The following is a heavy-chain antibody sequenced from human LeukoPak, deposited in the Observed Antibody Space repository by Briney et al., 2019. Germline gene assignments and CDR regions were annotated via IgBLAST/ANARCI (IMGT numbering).Heavy chain of an antibody. V-gene: IGHV4-61*02. Sequence: SETLSLTCTVSGGSISSGSYYWSWIRQPAGKGLEWIGRIYTSGSTNYNPSLKSRVTMSVDTSKNQFSLKLSSVTAADTAVYYCARDGSWGAFDIWGQGTMVTVSS. J-gene: IGHJ3*02. CDR1: GGSISSGSYY. CDR3: ARDGSWGAFDI. CDR2: IYTSGST. D-gene: IGHD6-13*01.